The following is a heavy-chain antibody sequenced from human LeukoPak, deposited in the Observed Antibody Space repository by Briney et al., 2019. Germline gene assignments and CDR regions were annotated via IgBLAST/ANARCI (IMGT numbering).Heavy chain of an antibody. V-gene: IGHV3-48*03. CDR3: ARDHSSSSYYFDC. CDR1: GFTFSSYE. CDR2: ITSSGRAI. D-gene: IGHD6-13*01. J-gene: IGHJ4*02. Sequence: PGGSLRLSCAASGFTFSSYEMNWVRQAPGKGLEWVSYITSSGRAISYADSVKGRFTISRDNAKNSLYLQMNSLRAEDTAVYYCARDHSSSSYYFDCWGQGTLVTVSS.